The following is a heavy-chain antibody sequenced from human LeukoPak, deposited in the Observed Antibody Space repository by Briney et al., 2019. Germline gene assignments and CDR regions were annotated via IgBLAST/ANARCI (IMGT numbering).Heavy chain of an antibody. D-gene: IGHD2-2*02. Sequence: GASVKVSCKASGYTFASYGISWVRQAPGQGLEWMGRIIPILGIANYAQKFQGRVTITADKSTSTAYMELSSLRSEDTAVYYCARAPRVVPAAIPDRRFLEREEGFWFDPWGQGTLVTVSS. J-gene: IGHJ5*02. CDR2: IIPILGIA. CDR3: ARAPRVVPAAIPDRRFLEREEGFWFDP. V-gene: IGHV1-69*04. CDR1: GYTFASYG.